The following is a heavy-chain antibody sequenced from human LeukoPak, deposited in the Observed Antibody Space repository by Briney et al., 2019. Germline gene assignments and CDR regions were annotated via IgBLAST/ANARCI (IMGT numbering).Heavy chain of an antibody. D-gene: IGHD3/OR15-3a*01. CDR1: GFTFSGSA. V-gene: IGHV3-73*01. J-gene: IGHJ3*02. CDR3: TRKRVDYNAFDI. Sequence: GGSLRLSCAASGFTFSGSAMHWVRQASGKGLEWVGRIRSKANSYATAYAASVKGRFTISRDDPKNTAYLQMNSLKTEDTAVYYCTRKRVDYNAFDIWGQGTMVTVSS. CDR2: IRSKANSYAT.